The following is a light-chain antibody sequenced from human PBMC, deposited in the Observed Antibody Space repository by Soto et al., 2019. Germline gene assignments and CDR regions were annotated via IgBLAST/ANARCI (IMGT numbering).Light chain of an antibody. Sequence: EIVLPQSPATLPLSPGERATLSCRASQSVSSYLAWYQQKPGQAPRLLIYDASNRATGIPARFSGSGSGTDCTLTISSLEPEDFAVYYCQQRSNWPPTFGQGTKVEIK. CDR3: QQRSNWPPT. CDR1: QSVSSY. J-gene: IGKJ1*01. V-gene: IGKV3-11*01. CDR2: DAS.